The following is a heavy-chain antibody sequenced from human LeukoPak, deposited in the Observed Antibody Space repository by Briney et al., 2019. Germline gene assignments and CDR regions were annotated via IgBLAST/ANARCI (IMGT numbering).Heavy chain of an antibody. CDR1: GGSISSYY. CDR2: IYHSGST. Sequence: SETLSLTCTVSGGSISSYYWSWIRQPPGKGLEWIGYIYHSGSTYYNPSLKSRVTISVDRSKNQFSLKLSSVTAADTAVYYCARVYSSSLGTHDYWGQGTLVTVSS. V-gene: IGHV4-59*12. CDR3: ARVYSSSLGTHDY. D-gene: IGHD6-13*01. J-gene: IGHJ4*02.